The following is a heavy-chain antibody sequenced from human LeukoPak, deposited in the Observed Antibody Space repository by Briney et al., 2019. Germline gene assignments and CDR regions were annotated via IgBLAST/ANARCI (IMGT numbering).Heavy chain of an antibody. J-gene: IGHJ4*02. Sequence: PGGSLRLSCAASGFTFSSYWMSWVRQAPGKGLEWVANIKQDGSEKYYVDSVKGRFTISRDNAKNSLYLQMNSLRAEDTAFYYCARGMKDDSSGYYYADFDYWGQGTLVTVSS. CDR1: GFTFSSYW. CDR2: IKQDGSEK. CDR3: ARGMKDDSSGYYYADFDY. V-gene: IGHV3-7*03. D-gene: IGHD3-22*01.